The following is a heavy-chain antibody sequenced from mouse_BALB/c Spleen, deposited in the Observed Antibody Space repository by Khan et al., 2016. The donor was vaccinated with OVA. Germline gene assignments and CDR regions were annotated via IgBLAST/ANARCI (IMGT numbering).Heavy chain of an antibody. Sequence: VQLQQSGPELVKPGASVKMSCKASGYTFTSYVMHWVKQKPGLGLEWIGYIYPFNDDTKYNATFKDKATLTSDKSSSTAYMELSSLTAEDDSVYYCARVGTYYGSIAYWGQGTRVTVSA. J-gene: IGHJ3*01. V-gene: IGHV1S136*01. CDR3: ARVGTYYGSIAY. D-gene: IGHD1-1*01. CDR2: IYPFNDDT. CDR1: GYTFTSYV.